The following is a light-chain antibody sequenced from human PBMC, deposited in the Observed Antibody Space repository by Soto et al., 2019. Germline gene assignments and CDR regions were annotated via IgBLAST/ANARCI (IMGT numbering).Light chain of an antibody. CDR3: QSYDTSLSGYV. J-gene: IGLJ1*01. CDR1: SSNIGAGYD. V-gene: IGLV1-40*01. Sequence: QAVLTQPPSVSGAPGQRVTISCTGSSSNIGAGYDVHWYQQLPGTAPKLLIYGLSNRPSGVPDRFSGSKSGTSASLAITGLQAEDEADYYCQSYDTSLSGYVFGAGTKVTVL. CDR2: GLS.